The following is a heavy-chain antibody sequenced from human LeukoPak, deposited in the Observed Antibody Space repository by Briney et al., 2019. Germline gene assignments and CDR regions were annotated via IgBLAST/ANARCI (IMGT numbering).Heavy chain of an antibody. CDR1: GGSISSYH. J-gene: IGHJ4*02. Sequence: PSQTLSLTCTVSGGSISSYHWSWIRQPPGKGLEWIGYIYYSGSTNYNPSLKSRVTISVDTSKNQFSLKLSSVTAADTAVYYCAREAYCGGDCYSGFDYWGQGTLVTVSS. V-gene: IGHV4-59*01. D-gene: IGHD2-21*02. CDR3: AREAYCGGDCYSGFDY. CDR2: IYYSGST.